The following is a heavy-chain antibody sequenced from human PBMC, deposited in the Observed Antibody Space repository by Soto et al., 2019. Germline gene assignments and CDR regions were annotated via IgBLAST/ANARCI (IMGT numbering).Heavy chain of an antibody. J-gene: IGHJ4*02. V-gene: IGHV3-33*01. D-gene: IGHD1-26*01. CDR1: GFTFSSYG. CDR2: IWYDGSNK. Sequence: GGSLRLSCAASGFTFSSYGMHWVRQAPGKGLEWVAVIWYDGSNKYYADSVKGRFTISRDNSKNTLYLQMNSLRAEDTAVYYCARAPVGATFDYWGQGTLVTVSS. CDR3: ARAPVGATFDY.